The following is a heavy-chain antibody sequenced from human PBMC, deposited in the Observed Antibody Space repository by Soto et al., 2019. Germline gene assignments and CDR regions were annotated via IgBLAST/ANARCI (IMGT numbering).Heavy chain of an antibody. Sequence: QVHLVESGGGVVQPGRSLRLSCAASGFTFSGFALHWVRQAPGKGLEWVSVISYDGSNKYYADSVKGRFTITRDNSKKTLYQRMNSLRVEYTAVYYCANSNVVWYYFEYWGQGTLVTVSS. J-gene: IGHJ4*02. D-gene: IGHD4-4*01. CDR2: ISYDGSNK. CDR1: GFTFSGFA. CDR3: ANSNVVWYYFEY. V-gene: IGHV3-30-3*01.